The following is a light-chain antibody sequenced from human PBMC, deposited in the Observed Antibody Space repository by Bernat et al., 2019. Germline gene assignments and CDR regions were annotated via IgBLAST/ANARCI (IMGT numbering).Light chain of an antibody. CDR2: GAS. CDR3: QQRSDSPPGMYT. V-gene: IGKV3-11*01. J-gene: IGKJ2*01. Sequence: ESVLTQSPATLSLSPGDRATLSCRASQSVSSYVAWYQQKPGQRPRLLIYGASNRATGIPARFGGSGSGTDFTLTISSLEPEDFAVYYCQQRSDSPPGMYTFGQGTKLDIK. CDR1: QSVSSY.